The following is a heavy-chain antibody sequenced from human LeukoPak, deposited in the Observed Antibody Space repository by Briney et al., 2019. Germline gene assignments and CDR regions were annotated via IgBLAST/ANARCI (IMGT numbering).Heavy chain of an antibody. CDR1: GYTFTGYY. J-gene: IGHJ4*02. CDR3: ARGSPLNYDFWSGYYPTGPTYYFDY. D-gene: IGHD3-3*01. CDR2: INPNSGGT. Sequence: GASVKVSCKASGYTFTGYYMHWVRQAPGQGLEWMGWINPNSGGTNYAQKLQGRVTMTTDTSTSTAYMELRSLRSDDTAVYYCARGSPLNYDFWSGYYPTGPTYYFDYWGQGTLVTVSS. V-gene: IGHV1-2*02.